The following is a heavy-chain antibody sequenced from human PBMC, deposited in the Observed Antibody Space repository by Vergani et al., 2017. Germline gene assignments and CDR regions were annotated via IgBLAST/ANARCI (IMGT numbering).Heavy chain of an antibody. D-gene: IGHD6-19*01. J-gene: IGHJ4*02. CDR1: GDSVSSNSAA. V-gene: IGHV6-1*01. Sequence: QVQLQQSGPGLVKPSQTLSLTCAISGDSVSSNSAAWNWIRQSPSRGLEWLGRTYYRSKWYNDYAVSVKSRITINPDTSKNQFSLQLNSVTPEDTAVYYCARDDSSGWYDGGAPNYFDYWGQGTLVTVSS. CDR3: ARDDSSGWYDGGAPNYFDY. CDR2: TYYRSKWYN.